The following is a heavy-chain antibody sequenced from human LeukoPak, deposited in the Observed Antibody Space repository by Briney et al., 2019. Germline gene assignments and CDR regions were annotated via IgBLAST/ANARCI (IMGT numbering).Heavy chain of an antibody. D-gene: IGHD6-19*01. V-gene: IGHV3-21*01. CDR1: GFTFSSYS. J-gene: IGHJ4*02. CDR2: ISSSSSYI. CDR3: ARSDPNSSGLDY. Sequence: PGGSLRLSCAASGFTFSSYSMNWVRQAPGEGLGWVSSISSSSSYIYYADSVMGRFTISRDNAKNSLYLQMNSLRAEDTAVYYCARSDPNSSGLDYWGQGTLVTVSS.